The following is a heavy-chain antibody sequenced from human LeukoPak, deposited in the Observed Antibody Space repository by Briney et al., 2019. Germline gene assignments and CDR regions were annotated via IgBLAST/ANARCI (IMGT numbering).Heavy chain of an antibody. CDR3: ARVSGYVWGSYRYQDDYGWDV. J-gene: IGHJ6*02. V-gene: IGHV4-59*01. Sequence: PSETLSLTCAVSGGSISSYYWSWIRHPPGKGLEWIGYIYYSGSTNYNPSLKSRVTISVDTSKNQFSLKLSSVTAADTAVYYCARVSGYVWGSYRYQDDYGWDVWRQGTTVTVSS. CDR2: IYYSGST. CDR1: GGSISSYY. D-gene: IGHD3-16*02.